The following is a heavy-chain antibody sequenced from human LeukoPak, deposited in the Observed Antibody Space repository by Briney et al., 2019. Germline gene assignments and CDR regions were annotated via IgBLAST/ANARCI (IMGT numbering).Heavy chain of an antibody. CDR2: ISYDGSNK. Sequence: PGRSLRLSCAASGFTFSSYAMHWVRQAPGKGLEWVAVISYDGSNKYYADSVKGRFTISRDNSKNTLYLQMNSLRAEDTAVYYCARDQDCSSTSCYTRPYYFDYWGQGTLVTVSS. CDR1: GFTFSSYA. V-gene: IGHV3-30-3*01. CDR3: ARDQDCSSTSCYTRPYYFDY. D-gene: IGHD2-2*02. J-gene: IGHJ4*02.